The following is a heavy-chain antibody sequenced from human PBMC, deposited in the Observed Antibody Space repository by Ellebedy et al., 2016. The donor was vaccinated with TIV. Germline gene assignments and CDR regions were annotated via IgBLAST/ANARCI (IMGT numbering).Heavy chain of an antibody. CDR3: ARETGITEGGRALDY. V-gene: IGHV3-7*01. Sequence: PGGSLRLSCAASGFTFSRSWMSWVRQAPGKGLEWVATIKQDGSEKYYVDSVKGRFTISRDNAKNSLYLQTNSLRADDTAMYYCARETGITEGGRALDYWGQGTLVTVSS. CDR1: GFTFSRSW. D-gene: IGHD2-15*01. J-gene: IGHJ4*02. CDR2: IKQDGSEK.